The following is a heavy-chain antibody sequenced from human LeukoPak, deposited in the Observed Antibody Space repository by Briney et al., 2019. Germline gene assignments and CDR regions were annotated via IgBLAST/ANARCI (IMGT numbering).Heavy chain of an antibody. D-gene: IGHD3-10*01. CDR1: GFTFSSYG. J-gene: IGHJ4*02. CDR2: IWYDGSNK. CDR3: ARDDYYGSGSYFDY. V-gene: IGHV3-33*01. Sequence: PGGSLRLSCAASGFTFSSYGMHWVRQVPGKGLEWVAVIWYDGSNKYYADSVKGRFTISRDNSKNTLYLQMNSLRAEDTAVYYCARDDYYGSGSYFDYWGQGTLVTVSS.